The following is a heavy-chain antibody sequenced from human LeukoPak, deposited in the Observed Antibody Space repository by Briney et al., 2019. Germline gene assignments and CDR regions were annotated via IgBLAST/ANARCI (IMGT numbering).Heavy chain of an antibody. CDR1: GFTISSYG. CDR3: AKDSGYRYGTLDY. V-gene: IGHV3-33*06. D-gene: IGHD5-18*01. J-gene: IGHJ4*02. Sequence: GGSLRLSCAASGFTISSYGRHWLRQAPGKGLEWVAVIWYDGSNKYYADSVKGRFTISRDNSKNTLYLQMKSLSDEDTAVCYCAKDSGYRYGTLDYWGQGTLVTVSS. CDR2: IWYDGSNK.